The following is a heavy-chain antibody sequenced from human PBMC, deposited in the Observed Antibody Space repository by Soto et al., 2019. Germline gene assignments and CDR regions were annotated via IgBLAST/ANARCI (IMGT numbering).Heavy chain of an antibody. J-gene: IGHJ4*02. CDR2: ISAYNGKA. D-gene: IGHD2-15*01. CDR3: ARDLGGWPDY. V-gene: IGHV1-18*01. Sequence: GASVKVSCKASGYTFTSYGISWVRQAPGQGLEWMGWISAYNGKANCAQKLQGRVTMTRDTSASTAYMELSSLRSEDTAVYYCARDLGGWPDYWGQGTLVTVSS. CDR1: GYTFTSYG.